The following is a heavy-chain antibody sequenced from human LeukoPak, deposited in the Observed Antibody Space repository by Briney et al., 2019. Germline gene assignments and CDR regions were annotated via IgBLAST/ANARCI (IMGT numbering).Heavy chain of an antibody. CDR1: GGSISSGGYY. V-gene: IGHV4-30-4*08. CDR3: ARDTHLEY. J-gene: IGHJ4*02. Sequence: SETLSLTCTVSGGSISSGGYYWSWIRQHPGKGLEWIGYIYYSGTTSYNPSLRSRVSISVDTSRNQFSLKLTSVTAADTAVYYCARDTHLEYWGQGTLVTVSS. CDR2: IYYSGTT.